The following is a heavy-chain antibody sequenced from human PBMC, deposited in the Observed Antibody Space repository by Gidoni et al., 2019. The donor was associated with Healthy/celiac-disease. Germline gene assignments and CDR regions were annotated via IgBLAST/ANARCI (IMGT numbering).Heavy chain of an antibody. CDR2: INHSGST. V-gene: IGHV4-34*01. Sequence: QLQLQQWGAGLLKPSETLSLTCAVYGGSFSGYYWRWIRQPPGKGLEWIGEINHSGSTNYNPSLKSRVTISVDTSKNQFSLKLSSVTAADTAVYYCARARADHYDSSGYYDYWGQGTLVTVSS. CDR1: GGSFSGYY. D-gene: IGHD3-22*01. CDR3: ARARADHYDSSGYYDY. J-gene: IGHJ4*02.